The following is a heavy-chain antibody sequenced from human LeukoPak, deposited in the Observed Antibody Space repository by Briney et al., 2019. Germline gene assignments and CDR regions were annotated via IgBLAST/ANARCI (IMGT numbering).Heavy chain of an antibody. D-gene: IGHD3-9*01. V-gene: IGHV4-59*12. Sequence: PSETLSLTCTVSGGYISSYSWSWIRQPPGKGLEWIGYIYYSGSTNYNPSLKSRVTISVDTSKNQFSLKLSSVTAADTAVYYCARRYDILTGYSLYYYYYMDVWGKGTTVTVSS. CDR2: IYYSGST. J-gene: IGHJ6*03. CDR3: ARRYDILTGYSLYYYYYMDV. CDR1: GGYISSYS.